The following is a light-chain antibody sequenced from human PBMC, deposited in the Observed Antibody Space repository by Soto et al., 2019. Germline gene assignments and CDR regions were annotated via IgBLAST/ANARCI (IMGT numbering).Light chain of an antibody. V-gene: IGKV3-15*01. CDR2: GAS. Sequence: VITESPSPLSLAPWERATPFFRASQSLSSSLAWYRQKPGQAPRLLIYGASTRATGIPARFSGSGSGTEFTLTISSLQSEDFAVYFCQQYNIWPQTFGQGTEVDIK. CDR1: QSLSSS. CDR3: QQYNIWPQT. J-gene: IGKJ1*01.